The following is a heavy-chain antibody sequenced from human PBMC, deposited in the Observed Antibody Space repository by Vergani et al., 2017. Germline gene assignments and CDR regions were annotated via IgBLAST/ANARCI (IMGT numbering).Heavy chain of an antibody. J-gene: IGHJ4*02. CDR3: AKPTVVRVLLWFGELLGY. CDR2: IYYSGST. D-gene: IGHD3-10*01. Sequence: QLQLQESGPGLVKPSETLSLTCTVSGGSISSSSYYWGWIRQPPGKGLEWIGSIYYSGSTYYNPSLKSRVTISVDTSKNQFSLKLSSVTAADTAVYYCAKPTVVRVLLWFGELLGYWGQGTLVTVSS. V-gene: IGHV4-39*01. CDR1: GGSISSSSYY.